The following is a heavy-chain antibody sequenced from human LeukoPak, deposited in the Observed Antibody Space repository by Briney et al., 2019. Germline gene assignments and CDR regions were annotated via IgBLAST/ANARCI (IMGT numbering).Heavy chain of an antibody. D-gene: IGHD2-15*01. CDR3: AREVVVTARLYSFDI. CDR2: ISYDGSKN. Sequence: GGSLRLSCAASGFTFSTYAMHWVRQAPGKGREWVAIISYDGSKNYYADSMKGRFTISRDNSKNTLFLQMNSLRVEDTAVYYCAREVVVTARLYSFDIWGQGTMVTVSS. V-gene: IGHV3-30-3*01. J-gene: IGHJ3*02. CDR1: GFTFSTYA.